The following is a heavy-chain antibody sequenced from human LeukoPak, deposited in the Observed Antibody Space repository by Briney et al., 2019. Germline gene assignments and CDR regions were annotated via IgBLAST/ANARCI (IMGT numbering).Heavy chain of an antibody. J-gene: IGHJ4*02. D-gene: IGHD1-26*01. V-gene: IGHV3-48*03. CDR2: ISGSGSSK. CDR3: ARGEVGVGNTLFDY. Sequence: PGGSLRLSCAASGFTFSSYEMNWVRQSPGKGLEWVSYISGSGSSKYYADSVKGRFTISRDNAKNSLYLQMNSLRAEDTAVYYCARGEVGVGNTLFDYWGQGTLVTVSS. CDR1: GFTFSSYE.